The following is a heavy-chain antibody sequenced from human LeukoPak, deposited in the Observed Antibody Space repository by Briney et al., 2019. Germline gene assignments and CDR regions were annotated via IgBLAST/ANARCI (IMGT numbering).Heavy chain of an antibody. CDR1: GFTFSSFS. V-gene: IGHV3-23*01. CDR2: ITGNHGAT. J-gene: IGHJ5*02. CDR3: TKDPNGNYVGAFDP. D-gene: IGHD4-17*01. Sequence: GGSLRLSCAASGFTFSSFSMTWVRQAPGKGLEWVSSITGNHGATYNIDSVKGRFTISRDNAQNTLYLQMNSLRVEDTAVYYCTKDPNGNYVGAFDPWGQGTLVTVSS.